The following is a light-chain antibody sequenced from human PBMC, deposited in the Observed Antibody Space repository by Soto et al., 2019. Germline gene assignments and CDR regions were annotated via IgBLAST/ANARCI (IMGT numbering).Light chain of an antibody. J-gene: IGKJ1*01. V-gene: IGKV3-11*01. Sequence: EIVLTQSPATLSLSPGERSTLSCRASQSVSSYLAWFQQKPGQAPRLLIYGASNRATGIPARFSGSGSGTEFTLTISSLEPEDFGVYYCQQRSNWPRTFGQGTKVEIK. CDR3: QQRSNWPRT. CDR1: QSVSSY. CDR2: GAS.